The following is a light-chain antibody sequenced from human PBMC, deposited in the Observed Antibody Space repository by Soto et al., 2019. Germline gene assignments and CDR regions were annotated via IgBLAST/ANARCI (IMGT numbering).Light chain of an antibody. Sequence: QSVLTQPPSVSGAPGQRVTISCTGSSSNIGAGYDVHWYQQLPGTAPKLLIHGTTYRPSGVPDRFSRSRSGTSASLAITGLQADDEAAYYCHSYDNRLSGPVFGGGTKLTVL. J-gene: IGLJ2*01. CDR1: SSNIGAGYD. CDR3: HSYDNRLSGPV. CDR2: GTT. V-gene: IGLV1-40*01.